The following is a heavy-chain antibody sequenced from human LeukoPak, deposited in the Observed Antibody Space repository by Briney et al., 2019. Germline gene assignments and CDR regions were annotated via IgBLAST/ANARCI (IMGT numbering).Heavy chain of an antibody. V-gene: IGHV4-39*01. J-gene: IGHJ3*02. Sequence: SETLSLTCSVSGDSISSSTYYWGWIRQPPGKGLEWIGSMCYSGNTYYNPSLKSRVTISVDTSKSQFSLNLSSVTAADTAVYYCARHLFYAAFDIWGQGAIVTVSS. CDR2: MCYSGNT. CDR1: GDSISSSTYY. CDR3: ARHLFYAAFDI. D-gene: IGHD2/OR15-2a*01.